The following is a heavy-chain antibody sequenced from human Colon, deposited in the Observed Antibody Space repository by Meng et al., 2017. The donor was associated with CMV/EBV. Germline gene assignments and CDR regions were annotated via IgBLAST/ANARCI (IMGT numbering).Heavy chain of an antibody. CDR2: INPHSDSGAT. CDR3: VRSHDRGYYLLDF. V-gene: IGHV1-2*02. Sequence: ASVKVSCKASGYTFSDYYIHWVRQAPGQGLEWLGWINPHSDSGATKYAQKLQGRVTMTRDTSITTSYMELSTLGSDDTAVYYCVRSHDRGYYLLDFWGQGTVVTVSS. CDR1: GYTFSDYY. J-gene: IGHJ4*02. D-gene: IGHD3-22*01.